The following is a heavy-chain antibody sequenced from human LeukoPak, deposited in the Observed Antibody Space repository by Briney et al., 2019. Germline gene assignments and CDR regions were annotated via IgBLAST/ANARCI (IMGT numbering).Heavy chain of an antibody. CDR1: VRFLLSGGPY. CDR3: TKDLRADDSPLGFDP. J-gene: IGHJ5*02. Sequence: SQTLSLTCTVSVRFLLSGGPYWSWIRKHPGQGLEWIGYIHSSGQTKYKPSLESRAFISLDASKNQFYLSMSSVTAATTAVYYCTKDLRADDSPLGFDPWGQGTLVTVSS. CDR2: IHSSGQT. D-gene: IGHD3-16*01. V-gene: IGHV4-31*03.